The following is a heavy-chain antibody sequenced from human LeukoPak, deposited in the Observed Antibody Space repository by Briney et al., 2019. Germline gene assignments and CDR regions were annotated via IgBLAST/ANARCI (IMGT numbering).Heavy chain of an antibody. CDR3: ARQVITMVRGVIRIHYYYYMDV. D-gene: IGHD3-10*01. CDR2: IYHSGST. Sequence: SETLSLTCTVSGYSISSGYYWGWIRQPPGKGLEWIGSIYHSGSTYYNPSLKSRVTISVDTSKSQFSLKLSSVTAADTAVYYCARQVITMVRGVIRIHYYYYMDVWGKGTTVTVSS. CDR1: GYSISSGYY. J-gene: IGHJ6*03. V-gene: IGHV4-38-2*02.